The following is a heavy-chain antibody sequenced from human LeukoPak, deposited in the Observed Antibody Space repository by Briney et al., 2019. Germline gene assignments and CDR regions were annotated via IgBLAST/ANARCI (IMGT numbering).Heavy chain of an antibody. J-gene: IGHJ4*02. V-gene: IGHV3-74*03. CDR1: GFNLSSYY. D-gene: IGHD1-1*01. CDR2: LKSDGSST. CDR3: ARTTLETQYFDR. Sequence: GGSLRLSCAASGFNLSSYYMDWVRQGPGKGLVWVSRLKSDGSSTKYADSVKGRFTISRDDAKNTLYLQMTSLRVEDAAVYYCARTTLETQYFDRWGQGTLVTVSS.